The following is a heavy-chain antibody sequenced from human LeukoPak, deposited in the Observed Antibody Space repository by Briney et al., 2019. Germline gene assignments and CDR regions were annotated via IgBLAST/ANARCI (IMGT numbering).Heavy chain of an antibody. J-gene: IGHJ6*03. CDR3: ARGAAVVRGIILDYYHMDV. Sequence: ASVKVSCKASGYTFTGYHIQWVRQAPGQGLEWMGRINPNNGATNYAQKFQGRFTMTRDTSINTAYMELSSLRSDDTAVYYCARGAAVVRGIILDYYHMDVWAKGTTVAVSS. CDR1: GYTFTGYH. V-gene: IGHV1-2*06. D-gene: IGHD3-10*01. CDR2: INPNNGAT.